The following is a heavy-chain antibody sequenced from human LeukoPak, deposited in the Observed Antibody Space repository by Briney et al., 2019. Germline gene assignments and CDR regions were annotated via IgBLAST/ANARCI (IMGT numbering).Heavy chain of an antibody. V-gene: IGHV3-23*01. Sequence: PGGSLRLSCAPSGFTLSSYAMSWVRQAPGKGLEWVSAISGSGGSTYYADSVKGRFTISRDNSKNALYLQMNNLRAEDTAVYYCAKDQGRYCSGGSCSGLDYWGQGTLVTVSS. D-gene: IGHD2-15*01. CDR3: AKDQGRYCSGGSCSGLDY. CDR2: ISGSGGST. J-gene: IGHJ4*02. CDR1: GFTLSSYA.